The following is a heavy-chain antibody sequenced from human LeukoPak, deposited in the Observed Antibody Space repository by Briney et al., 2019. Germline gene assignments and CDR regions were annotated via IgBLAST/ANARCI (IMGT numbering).Heavy chain of an antibody. Sequence: ASVKVSCKASGYTFTAYFMHWVRQAPGQGLEWMGRINPNSGGTNYAQKFQGRVTMTRDTSITTAYMDLSRLTYDDTAVYYCARGGTEASSGDYWGQGTLVMSPQ. J-gene: IGHJ4*02. CDR3: ARGGTEASSGDY. CDR2: INPNSGGT. CDR1: GYTFTAYF. V-gene: IGHV1-2*06. D-gene: IGHD3-10*01.